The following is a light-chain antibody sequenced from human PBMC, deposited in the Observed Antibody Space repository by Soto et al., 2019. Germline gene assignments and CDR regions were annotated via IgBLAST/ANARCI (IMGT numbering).Light chain of an antibody. Sequence: DIQMTQSPSTLSASVGDRVIITCRASQSITNWLAWYTQKPGKAPNLLIYDASTLQSGVPSRFSGSGFGTEVTLTIRSLQPDESATDYCQQYNSYPYTVGQGTKVDIK. V-gene: IGKV1-5*01. CDR3: QQYNSYPYT. CDR2: DAS. J-gene: IGKJ2*01. CDR1: QSITNW.